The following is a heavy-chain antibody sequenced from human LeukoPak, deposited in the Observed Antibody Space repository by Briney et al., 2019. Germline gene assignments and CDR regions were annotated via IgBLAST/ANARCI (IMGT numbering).Heavy chain of an antibody. CDR1: GGSISSSSYY. D-gene: IGHD4-11*01. J-gene: IGHJ4*02. Sequence: SETLSLTCTVSGGSISSSSYYWGWIRQPPGKGLEWIGSIYYSGSTYYNPSLKSRVTISVDTSKNQFSLKLSSVTVADTAVYYCAREDHDYSNYGIDYWGQGTLVTVSS. V-gene: IGHV4-39*02. CDR2: IYYSGST. CDR3: AREDHDYSNYGIDY.